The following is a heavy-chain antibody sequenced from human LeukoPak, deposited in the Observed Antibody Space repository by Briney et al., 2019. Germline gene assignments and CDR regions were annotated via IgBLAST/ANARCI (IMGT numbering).Heavy chain of an antibody. J-gene: IGHJ4*02. CDR2: VIPLLDKI. V-gene: IGHV1-69*04. CDR3: ARGPVTGTASD. CDR1: GGTFTSYA. Sequence: SVKVSCKDSGGTFTSYAINWVRQAPGQGLEWMGRVIPLLDKIDLAEKFQDRLTLTADKSTSTAYMELSSLRSEDTAVYYCARGPVTGTASDWGQGTLVTVSS. D-gene: IGHD1-20*01.